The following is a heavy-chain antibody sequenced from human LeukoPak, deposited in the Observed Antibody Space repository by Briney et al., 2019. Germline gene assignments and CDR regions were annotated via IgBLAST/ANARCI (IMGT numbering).Heavy chain of an antibody. CDR1: GGSISSGDYY. D-gene: IGHD1-1*01. Sequence: SETLSLTCAVSGGSISSGDYYWSWIRQPPGKGLEWIGYIYYSGGTYYNPSLKSRVTISVDTSKNQFSLKLSSVTAADTAVYYCAREVDNPYWYFDLWGRGTLVTVSS. J-gene: IGHJ2*01. CDR2: IYYSGGT. CDR3: AREVDNPYWYFDL. V-gene: IGHV4-30-4*08.